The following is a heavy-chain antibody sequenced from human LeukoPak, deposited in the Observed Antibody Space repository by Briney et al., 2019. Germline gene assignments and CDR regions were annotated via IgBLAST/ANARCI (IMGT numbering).Heavy chain of an antibody. D-gene: IGHD3-3*01. J-gene: IGHJ6*03. CDR1: GFTFSSSA. CDR2: ISGSGGSP. CDR3: AREAYYDFWSGYTEDYYYYMDV. V-gene: IGHV3-23*01. Sequence: GGSLRLSCAASGFTFSSSAMSWVRQAPGKGLEWVSSISGSGGSPYYADSVKGRFTISRDNAKNSLYLQMNSLRAEDTAVYYCAREAYYDFWSGYTEDYYYYMDVWGKGTTVTVSS.